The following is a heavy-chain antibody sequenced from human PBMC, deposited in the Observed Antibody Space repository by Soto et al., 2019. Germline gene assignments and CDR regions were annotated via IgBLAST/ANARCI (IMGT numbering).Heavy chain of an antibody. V-gene: IGHV3-53*01. Sequence: DVQLVESGGGLIHRGGSLRLSCAVVGMTVSGKKYVAWVRQAPGKGLEWVSGVYDADGKYYADSVKGRFTTSRDSSKTIVYLEMNDLGPEDTAIYYCATWLQWEHAYDVWGQGTTVTVSS. CDR2: VYDADGK. CDR3: ATWLQWEHAYDV. D-gene: IGHD2-2*01. CDR1: GMTVSGKKY. J-gene: IGHJ3*01.